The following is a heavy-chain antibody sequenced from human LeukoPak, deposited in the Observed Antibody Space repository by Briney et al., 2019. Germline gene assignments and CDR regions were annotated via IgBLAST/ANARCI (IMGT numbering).Heavy chain of an antibody. Sequence: PGGSLRLSCVASGFTFSSNGMHWVRQAPGKGLEWVTFIQYDGSKKYYADSVKGRFTISRDNSKNTLYLQMNSLRAEDTAVYYCARVDVRGFYYYYYMDVWGKGTTVTISS. D-gene: IGHD3-10*02. CDR2: IQYDGSKK. CDR3: ARVDVRGFYYYYYMDV. J-gene: IGHJ6*03. CDR1: GFTFSSNG. V-gene: IGHV3-30*02.